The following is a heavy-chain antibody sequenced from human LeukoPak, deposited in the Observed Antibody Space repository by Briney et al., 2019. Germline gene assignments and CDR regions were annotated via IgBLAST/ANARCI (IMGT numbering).Heavy chain of an antibody. V-gene: IGHV1-2*02. D-gene: IGHD4-17*01. Sequence: ASVKVSCKASGYTFTSYGINWVRQAPGQGLEWMGWINPNSGGTNYAQKFQGRVTMTRDTSISTAYMELSRLRSDDTAVYYCARGLDYGDYVYWFDPWGQGTLVTVSS. CDR1: GYTFTSYG. CDR2: INPNSGGT. CDR3: ARGLDYGDYVYWFDP. J-gene: IGHJ5*02.